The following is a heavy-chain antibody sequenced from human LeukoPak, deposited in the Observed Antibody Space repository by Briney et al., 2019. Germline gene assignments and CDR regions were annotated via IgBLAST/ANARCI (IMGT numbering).Heavy chain of an antibody. V-gene: IGHV4-34*01. CDR3: ARDAGLDV. Sequence: PSETLSLTCAVYGGSFSGHYWSWIRQPPGKGLEWIGEINQGGSTNYNPSLKSRVTISVDTSKNQFSLKLSSVTAADTAVYYCARDAGLDVWGRGTTVTVSS. J-gene: IGHJ6*04. CDR2: INQGGST. CDR1: GGSFSGHY.